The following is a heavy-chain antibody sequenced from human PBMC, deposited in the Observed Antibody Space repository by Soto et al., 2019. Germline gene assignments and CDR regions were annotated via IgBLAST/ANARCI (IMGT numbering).Heavy chain of an antibody. Sequence: QLQLQESGPGLVKPSETLSLTCRVSDGSMNSDSSYWGWIRQPPGKGLEWIGVINHSGSTYHNLSLNGRVTMSVDASRNQFSLKLNSMTAADTAVYFCARLGGYVSVGYYYLWDSWGQGTLVTVSS. J-gene: IGHJ4*02. CDR3: ARLGGYVSVGYYYLWDS. V-gene: IGHV4-39*01. CDR2: INHSGST. D-gene: IGHD3-22*01. CDR1: DGSMNSDSSY.